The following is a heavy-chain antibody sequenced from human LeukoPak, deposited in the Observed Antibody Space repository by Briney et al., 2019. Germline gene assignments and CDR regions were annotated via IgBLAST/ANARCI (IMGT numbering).Heavy chain of an antibody. J-gene: IGHJ6*03. Sequence: ASVKVSCKASGYTFTSYGISWVRQAPGQGLEWMGWISAYNGNTNYAQKLQGRVTMTEDTSTDTAYMELSSLRSEDTAVYYCATDLPYSSGWYDERRNYMDVWGKGTTVTVSS. CDR2: ISAYNGNT. V-gene: IGHV1-18*01. D-gene: IGHD6-19*01. CDR1: GYTFTSYG. CDR3: ATDLPYSSGWYDERRNYMDV.